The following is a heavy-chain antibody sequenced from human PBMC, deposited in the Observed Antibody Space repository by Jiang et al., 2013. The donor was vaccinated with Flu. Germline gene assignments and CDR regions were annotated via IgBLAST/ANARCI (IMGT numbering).Heavy chain of an antibody. V-gene: IGHV4-59*08. CDR2: IYYSGST. CDR1: GGSISSYY. CDR3: ARQSPETTVTTGYFDY. J-gene: IGHJ4*02. D-gene: IGHD4-17*01. Sequence: SGSGLVKPSETLSLTCTVSGGSISSYYWSWIRQPPGKGLEWIGYIYYSGSTNYNPSLKSRVTISVDTSKNQFSLKLSSVTAADTAVYYCARQSPETTVTTGYFDYWGQGTLVTVSS.